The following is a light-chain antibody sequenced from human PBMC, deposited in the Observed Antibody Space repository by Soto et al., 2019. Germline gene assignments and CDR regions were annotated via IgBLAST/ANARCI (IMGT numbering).Light chain of an antibody. Sequence: AIQMTQSPSSLSASVGDRVTISCRASQGIRDELGWYQQKPGQAPMLLIYAASSLQSGVPSRFRGSGSGTDFILTISSLQPEDFATYYCLQDYNYPWTFGQGTKVEIK. CDR1: QGIRDE. CDR2: AAS. CDR3: LQDYNYPWT. V-gene: IGKV1-6*01. J-gene: IGKJ1*01.